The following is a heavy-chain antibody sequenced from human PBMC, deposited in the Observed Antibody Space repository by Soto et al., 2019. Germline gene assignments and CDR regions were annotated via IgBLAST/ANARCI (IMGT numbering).Heavy chain of an antibody. D-gene: IGHD2-15*01. Sequence: ASVKVSCKASGYTFTNYDSNWVRQAPGQGLEWMGWMSPNSGNAGYAQNFQGRVAMTRRTSISTAYMELSSLRYEDTAVYYCAAGYCYGDSCYVFDYWGQGTLVTVSS. CDR1: GYTFTNYD. J-gene: IGHJ4*02. CDR2: MSPNSGNA. CDR3: AAGYCYGDSCYVFDY. V-gene: IGHV1-8*01.